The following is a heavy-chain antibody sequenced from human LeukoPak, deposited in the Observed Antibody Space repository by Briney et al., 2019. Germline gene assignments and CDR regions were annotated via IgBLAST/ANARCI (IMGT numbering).Heavy chain of an antibody. J-gene: IGHJ4*02. CDR1: GYTFTSYN. D-gene: IGHD5-18*01. CDR3: ARAGGPGYSYIPDFDY. V-gene: IGHV1-8*01. CDR2: MNPNSGNT. Sequence: GASVKVSCKASGYTFTSYNINWVRQATGQGLEWMGWMNPNSGNTGYAQKFQGRVTMTRNTSISTAYMELRSLRSDDTAVYYCARAGGPGYSYIPDFDYWGQGTLVTVSS.